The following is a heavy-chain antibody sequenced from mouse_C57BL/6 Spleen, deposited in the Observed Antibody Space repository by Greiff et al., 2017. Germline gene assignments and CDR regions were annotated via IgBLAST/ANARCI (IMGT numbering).Heavy chain of an antibody. CDR1: GYTFTSYW. CDR3: AREGASNPLRFFAY. D-gene: IGHD2-5*01. Sequence: QVQLQQPGAELVKPGASVKLSCKASGYTFTSYWMHWVKQRPGQGLEWIGMIHPNSGSTNYNEKFKSKATLTVDKSSSTAYMQLSSLTSEDSAVYYCAREGASNPLRFFAYWGQGTLVTVSA. V-gene: IGHV1-64*01. J-gene: IGHJ3*01. CDR2: IHPNSGST.